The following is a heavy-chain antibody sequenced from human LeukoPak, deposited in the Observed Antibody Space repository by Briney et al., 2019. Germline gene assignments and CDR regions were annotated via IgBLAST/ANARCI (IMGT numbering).Heavy chain of an antibody. CDR3: ARHLASYSSSSWGADY. CDR1: GGSIGSSSYY. V-gene: IGHV4-39*01. Sequence: SETMSLTCTVSGGSIGSSSYYWGWIRQPPGKGLEWLGSIYYSGSTYYNPSLKSRVTISVDTSKNQFSLKLSSVTAADTAVYYCARHLASYSSSSWGADYWGQGTLVTVSS. D-gene: IGHD6-6*01. CDR2: IYYSGST. J-gene: IGHJ4*02.